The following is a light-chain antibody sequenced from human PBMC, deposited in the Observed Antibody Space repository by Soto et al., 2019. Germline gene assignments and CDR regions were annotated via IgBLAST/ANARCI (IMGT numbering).Light chain of an antibody. V-gene: IGLV1-51*01. J-gene: IGLJ1*01. Sequence: QSVMTQPPSVSAAPGQKVTISCSGSSSNIGCNSVSWYQQLPGTAPKLLIYDDNKRPSGIPDRFSGSKSGTSATLGITGFHTGDEADYYCGSWDSSLSAYVFGTGTKLTVL. CDR1: SSNIGCNS. CDR3: GSWDSSLSAYV. CDR2: DDN.